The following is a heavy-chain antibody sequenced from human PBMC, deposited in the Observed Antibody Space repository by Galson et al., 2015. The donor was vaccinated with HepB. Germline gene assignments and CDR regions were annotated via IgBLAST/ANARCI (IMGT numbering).Heavy chain of an antibody. CDR1: GYSFTSYW. CDR2: IYPGDSDT. V-gene: IGHV5-51*01. J-gene: IGHJ4*02. CDR3: ALSHFASSWYAGYFDY. Sequence: QSGAEVKKPGESLKISCKGSGYSFTSYWIGWVRQMPGKGLEWMGIIYPGDSDTRYSPSFQGQVTISADKSISTAYLQWSSLKASDTAMYYCALSHFASSWYAGYFDYWGQGTLVTVSS. D-gene: IGHD6-13*01.